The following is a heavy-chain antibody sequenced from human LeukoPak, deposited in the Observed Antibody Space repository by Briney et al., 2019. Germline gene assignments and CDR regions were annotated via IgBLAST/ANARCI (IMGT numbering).Heavy chain of an antibody. CDR3: ARLLTPDY. V-gene: IGHV4-4*02. CDR2: IYHSGRT. CDR1: GGSITSGEW. J-gene: IGHJ4*02. Sequence: SGTLSLTCTVSGGSITSGEWWTWVRQPPGKGLEWIGEIYHSGRTNYSPSLKSRVTISVDTSKNQFSLKLSSVTAADTAVYYCARLLTPDYWGQGTLVTVSS.